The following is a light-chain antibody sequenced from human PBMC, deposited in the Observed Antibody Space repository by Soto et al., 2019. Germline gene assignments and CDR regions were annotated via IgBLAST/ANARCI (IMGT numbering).Light chain of an antibody. CDR1: SSDVGGYNY. Sequence: QSALTQPASVSGSPGQSITISCTGTSSDVGGYNYVSWYQQHPGKAPKLMIYDVNNRPSGVYNRFSASKSGNTASLTISGLQAEDEADYYCSSYTSSITLVFGGGTKVTVL. V-gene: IGLV2-14*01. CDR2: DVN. CDR3: SSYTSSITLV. J-gene: IGLJ2*01.